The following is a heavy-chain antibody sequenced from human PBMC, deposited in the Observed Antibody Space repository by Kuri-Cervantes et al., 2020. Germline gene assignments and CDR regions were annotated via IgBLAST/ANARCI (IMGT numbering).Heavy chain of an antibody. J-gene: IGHJ4*02. V-gene: IGHV5-51*01. D-gene: IGHD2-2*01. CDR3: ARQGCSSTSCYAFDY. Sequence: GESLKISCKGSGHSFTSYWIGWVRQMPGKGLEWMGIIYPGDSDTRYSPSFQGQVTISADKSISTAYLQWSSLKASDTAMYYCARQGCSSTSCYAFDYWGQGTLVTVSS. CDR2: IYPGDSDT. CDR1: GHSFTSYW.